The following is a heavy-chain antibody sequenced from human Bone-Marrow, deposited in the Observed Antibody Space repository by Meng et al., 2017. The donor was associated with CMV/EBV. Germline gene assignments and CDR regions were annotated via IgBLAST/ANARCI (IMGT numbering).Heavy chain of an antibody. CDR2: ISYDGNTK. Sequence: GESLKISCAASGFTFSAYAMHWVRQAPGKGLEWVAVISYDGNTKYYADSVKRRFTISRDNSKITLYLQMSSLRAEDTAVYYCAKELRSVYYYYGMDVWGQGTTVTVSS. V-gene: IGHV3-30*04. D-gene: IGHD4-17*01. CDR3: AKELRSVYYYYGMDV. CDR1: GFTFSAYA. J-gene: IGHJ6*02.